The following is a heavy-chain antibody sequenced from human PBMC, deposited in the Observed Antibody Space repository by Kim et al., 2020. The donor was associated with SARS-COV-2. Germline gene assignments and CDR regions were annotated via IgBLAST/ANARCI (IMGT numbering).Heavy chain of an antibody. Sequence: GRFTISRDNSKNTLYLQMNSLRAEDTAVYYCAKDRVTMVRGVPHLDAFDIWGQGTMVTVSS. J-gene: IGHJ3*02. D-gene: IGHD3-10*01. CDR3: AKDRVTMVRGVPHLDAFDI. V-gene: IGHV3-23*01.